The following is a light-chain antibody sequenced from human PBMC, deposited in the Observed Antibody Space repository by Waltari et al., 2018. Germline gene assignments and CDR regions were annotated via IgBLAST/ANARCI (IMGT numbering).Light chain of an antibody. CDR3: SSYTTSSAPGV. Sequence: QSALTQPASVSGSPGQSIPISCSGTDRDVGAYDFVSWYQQPPGKAPHLIIYEVSNRPSGISNRFSASKSGNTASLTISGLQAEDEADYYCSSYTTSSAPGVFGTGTRVTVL. V-gene: IGLV2-14*01. CDR1: DRDVGAYDF. J-gene: IGLJ1*01. CDR2: EVS.